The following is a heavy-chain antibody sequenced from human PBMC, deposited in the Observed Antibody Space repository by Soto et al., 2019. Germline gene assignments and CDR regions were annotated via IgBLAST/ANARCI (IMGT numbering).Heavy chain of an antibody. D-gene: IGHD3-10*01. Sequence: QLQLQESGPGLVKPSETLSLTCAVSGASISRTGFHWGWIRQPPGQGLEWIGSIYEGETNFYNSSLKSRVTISADTTKNHFYLKLSSVTAADAAVYYCARRGSGHTFDYWGQGTLVTVSS. J-gene: IGHJ4*02. CDR2: IYEGETN. V-gene: IGHV4-39*01. CDR1: GASISRTGFH. CDR3: ARRGSGHTFDY.